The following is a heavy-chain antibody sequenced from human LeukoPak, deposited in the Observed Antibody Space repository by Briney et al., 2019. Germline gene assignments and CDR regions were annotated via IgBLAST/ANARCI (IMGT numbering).Heavy chain of an antibody. CDR3: AKAAVYSKRWTPFDD. J-gene: IGHJ4*02. CDR1: GFIFSSYG. Sequence: QPGGSLRLSCAASGFIFSSYGMHWVRQAPGKGLEWVALMAGDGHNIYYADSVRGRFTISRDNSKNTVYLQMNSLRPEDTAVYYCAKAAVYSKRWTPFDDWGRGTLVTVSS. CDR2: MAGDGHNI. V-gene: IGHV3-30*18. D-gene: IGHD1-26*01.